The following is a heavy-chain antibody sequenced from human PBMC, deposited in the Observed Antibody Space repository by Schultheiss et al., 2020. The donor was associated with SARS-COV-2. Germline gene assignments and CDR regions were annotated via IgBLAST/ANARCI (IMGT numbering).Heavy chain of an antibody. D-gene: IGHD3-22*01. Sequence: GGSLRLSCAASGFTFSSYAMHWVRQAPGKGLEWVAVISYDGSNKYYADSVKGRFTISRDNSKNTLYLQMNSLRAEDTAIYYCARLRWFYDSSGVPTPNYGMDVWGQGTTVTVSS. CDR1: GFTFSSYA. CDR2: ISYDGSNK. J-gene: IGHJ6*02. CDR3: ARLRWFYDSSGVPTPNYGMDV. V-gene: IGHV3-30*04.